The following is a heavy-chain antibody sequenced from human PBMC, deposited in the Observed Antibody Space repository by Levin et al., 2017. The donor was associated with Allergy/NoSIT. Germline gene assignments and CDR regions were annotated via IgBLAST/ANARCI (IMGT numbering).Heavy chain of an antibody. J-gene: IGHJ4*02. V-gene: IGHV3-30*18. CDR1: GFTFSSYG. CDR3: AKDRSRKSYFDY. D-gene: IGHD2-2*01. CDR2: ISYDGSNK. Sequence: AGGSLRLSCAASGFTFSSYGMHWVRQAPGKGLEWVAVISYDGSNKSYADSVKGRFTISRDNSKNTLYLQMNSLRTEDTAVYYCAKDRSRKSYFDYWGQGTLVTVSS.